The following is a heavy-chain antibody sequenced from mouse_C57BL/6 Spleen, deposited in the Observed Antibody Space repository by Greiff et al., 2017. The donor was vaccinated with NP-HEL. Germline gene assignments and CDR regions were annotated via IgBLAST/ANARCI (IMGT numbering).Heavy chain of an antibody. J-gene: IGHJ2*01. CDR3: AREGEAGYFDY. Sequence: EVQLVESGGGLVKPGGSLKLSCAASGFTFSSYAMPWVRQTPEKRLEWVATISDGGGYTYYPENVKGRFTISRDNAKNNLYLQMSRLKSEDTAMYYCAREGEAGYFDYWGQGTTLTVSS. CDR1: GFTFSSYA. V-gene: IGHV5-4*01. CDR2: ISDGGGYT.